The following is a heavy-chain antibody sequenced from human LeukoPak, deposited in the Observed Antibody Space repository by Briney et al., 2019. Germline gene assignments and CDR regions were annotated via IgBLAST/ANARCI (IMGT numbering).Heavy chain of an antibody. V-gene: IGHV3-23*01. D-gene: IGHD3-22*01. J-gene: IGHJ4*02. CDR1: GFTFSSYA. CDR3: AKDSRFDYDSSGYLY. Sequence: GGSLRLSCAASGFTFSSYAMTWVRQAPRKGLEWVSAISGSGGSTYDADSVKGRFTISRDNSKNTLYLQMNSLRAEDTAVYYCAKDSRFDYDSSGYLYWGQGTLVTVSS. CDR2: ISGSGGST.